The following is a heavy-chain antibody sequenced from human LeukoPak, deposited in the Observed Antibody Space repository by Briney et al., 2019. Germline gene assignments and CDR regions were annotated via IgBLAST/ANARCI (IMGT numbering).Heavy chain of an antibody. D-gene: IGHD5-24*01. Sequence: AETLPLTCTVSGGSISSNYWSWIRQPPGKGLEWIGYIYYPGCTNYNLSLKSRVTISPDTSNKQFSLKLSSVTAADTAVYYCSRVRRDGYNSLDYWGQGPLVTVSS. CDR1: GGSISSNY. CDR2: IYYPGCT. J-gene: IGHJ4*02. CDR3: SRVRRDGYNSLDY. V-gene: IGHV4-59*08.